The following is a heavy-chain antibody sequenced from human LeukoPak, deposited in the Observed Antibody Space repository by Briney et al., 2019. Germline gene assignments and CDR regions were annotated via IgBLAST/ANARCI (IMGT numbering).Heavy chain of an antibody. CDR3: ARGLRNTDTFDI. CDR1: GFIFSNYG. CDR2: IWYDGSNK. J-gene: IGHJ3*02. V-gene: IGHV3-33*01. Sequence: GRSLRFSCAASGFIFSNYGMHWVRQAPGKGLEWVAVIWYDGSNKYYADSVKGRFTISRDNSKDTVYLQMNSLRAEDTAVYYCARGLRNTDTFDIWGQGTMVTVSS.